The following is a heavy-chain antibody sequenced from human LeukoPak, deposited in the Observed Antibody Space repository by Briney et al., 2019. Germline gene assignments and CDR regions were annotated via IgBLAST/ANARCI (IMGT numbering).Heavy chain of an antibody. V-gene: IGHV1-3*01. Sequence: ASVKVSCKASGYTFTSYAMHWVRQAPGQRLEWMGWINAGNGNTKYSQKYQGRVTITRDTSASTAYMELSSLRSEDTAVYYCARAGRGYLYYFDYWGQGTLVTVSS. CDR1: GYTFTSYA. CDR2: INAGNGNT. D-gene: IGHD3-10*01. CDR3: ARAGRGYLYYFDY. J-gene: IGHJ4*02.